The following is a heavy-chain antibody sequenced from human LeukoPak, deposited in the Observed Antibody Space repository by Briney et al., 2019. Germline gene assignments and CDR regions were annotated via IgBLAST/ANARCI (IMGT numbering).Heavy chain of an antibody. J-gene: IGHJ4*02. D-gene: IGHD6-19*01. Sequence: ASVKVSCKASGYTFTSYGISWVRQAPGQGLEWMGWISAYNGNTNYAQKLQGRVTMTTDTSTSTGYMELMSMRSDDTAVYYCARDGAVAGIFDYWGQGTLVTVSS. V-gene: IGHV1-18*01. CDR3: ARDGAVAGIFDY. CDR1: GYTFTSYG. CDR2: ISAYNGNT.